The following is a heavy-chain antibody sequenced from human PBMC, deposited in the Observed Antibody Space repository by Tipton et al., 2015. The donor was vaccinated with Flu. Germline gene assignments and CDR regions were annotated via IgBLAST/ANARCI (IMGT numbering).Heavy chain of an antibody. J-gene: IGHJ5*02. Sequence: SLRPSCVASGFAFSGDWMSWVRQAPGKGPEWVANINPDGGQKYYVDSVRGRFTISRDNTKNSLSLQMDSLRVEDTAMYYCARAGWGGYNSRAAWGQGTLVTVSS. V-gene: IGHV3-7*03. D-gene: IGHD5-24*01. CDR1: GFAFSGDW. CDR3: ARAGWGGYNSRAA. CDR2: INPDGGQK.